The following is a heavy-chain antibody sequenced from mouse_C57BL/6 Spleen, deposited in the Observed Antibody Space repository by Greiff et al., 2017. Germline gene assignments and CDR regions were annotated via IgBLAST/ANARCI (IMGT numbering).Heavy chain of an antibody. CDR2: IDPSDSYT. CDR1: GYTFTSYW. V-gene: IGHV1-69*01. D-gene: IGHD1-1*01. CDR3: ARRITTVVATDGWYFDV. J-gene: IGHJ1*03. Sequence: QVQLQQPGAELVMPGASVKLSCKASGYTFTSYWMHWVKQRPGQGLEWIGEIDPSDSYTNYNQKFKGKSTLTVDKSSSTAYMQLSSLTSEDSAVYYCARRITTVVATDGWYFDVWGTGTTVTVSS.